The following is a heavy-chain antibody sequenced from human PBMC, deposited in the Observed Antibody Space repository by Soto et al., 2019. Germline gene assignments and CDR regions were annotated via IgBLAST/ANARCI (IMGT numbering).Heavy chain of an antibody. CDR3: ATPYGDYRDEDWGAFDI. D-gene: IGHD4-17*01. V-gene: IGHV1-24*01. J-gene: IGHJ3*02. Sequence: ASVKVSCKVSGYTLTELSMHWVRQAPGKGLEWMGGFDPEDGETIYAQKFQGRVTMTEDTSTDTAYMELSSLRSEDTAVYYCATPYGDYRDEDWGAFDIWGQGTMVTVSS. CDR1: GYTLTELS. CDR2: FDPEDGET.